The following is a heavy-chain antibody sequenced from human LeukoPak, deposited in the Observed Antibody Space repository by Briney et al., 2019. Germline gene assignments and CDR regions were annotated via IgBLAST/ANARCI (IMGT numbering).Heavy chain of an antibody. D-gene: IGHD6-19*01. CDR3: ATGEGGWYYGMDV. V-gene: IGHV1-8*01. CDR2: MNPKTGNT. J-gene: IGHJ6*02. CDR1: GYTFTNFD. Sequence: ASVKVSCKASGYTFTNFDINWVRQATGQGLEWMGWMNPKTGNTGSAQNLQGRVTITGNTSISTAYLEVSSLRSEDTAVYYCATGEGGWYYGMDVWGQGTTVTVSS.